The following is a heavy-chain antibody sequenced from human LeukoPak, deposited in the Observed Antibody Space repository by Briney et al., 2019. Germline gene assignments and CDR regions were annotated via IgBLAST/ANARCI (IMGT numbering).Heavy chain of an antibody. V-gene: IGHV3-11*01. D-gene: IGHD1-26*01. CDR1: GLTFSDYY. CDR2: ISSSGSTI. Sequence: GGSLRLSCAASGLTFSDYYMSWIRQAPGKGLEWVSYISSSGSTIYYADSVKGRFTISRDNAKNSLYLQMNSLRAEDTAAYYCARFIVGATIDYWGQGTLVTVSS. CDR3: ARFIVGATIDY. J-gene: IGHJ4*02.